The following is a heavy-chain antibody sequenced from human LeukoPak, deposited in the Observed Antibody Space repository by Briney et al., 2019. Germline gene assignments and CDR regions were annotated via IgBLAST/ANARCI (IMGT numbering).Heavy chain of an antibody. J-gene: IGHJ4*02. CDR3: ARLGMIQAYSTEDY. CDR1: GFTFDDYA. D-gene: IGHD6-13*01. CDR2: ISWNSGSI. V-gene: IGHV3-9*01. Sequence: GRSLRLSCAASGFTFDDYAMHWVRQAPGKGLEWVSGISWNSGSIGYADSVKGRFTISRYNSKNTLYLQMNSLRAEDTAVYYCARLGMIQAYSTEDYWGQGTLVTVSS.